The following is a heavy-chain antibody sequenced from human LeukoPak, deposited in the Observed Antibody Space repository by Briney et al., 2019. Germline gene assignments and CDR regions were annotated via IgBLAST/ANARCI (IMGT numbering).Heavy chain of an antibody. Sequence: PGGSLRLSCAASGFTFSSSAMSWVRQAPGKGLEWVSAITGGGGSTCYADSVKGRFTISRDNSKNTLYLQMNSLRADDTAVYYCAKDARPSYWGQGTLVTVSS. CDR3: AKDARPSY. J-gene: IGHJ4*02. CDR2: ITGGGGST. CDR1: GFTFSSSA. V-gene: IGHV3-23*01.